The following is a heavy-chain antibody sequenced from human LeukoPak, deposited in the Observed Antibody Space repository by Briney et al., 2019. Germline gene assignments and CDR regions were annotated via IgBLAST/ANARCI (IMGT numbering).Heavy chain of an antibody. V-gene: IGHV3-48*03. J-gene: IGHJ3*02. CDR2: ISSSGSTK. Sequence: PGGSLRLSCAASGFTFSNFEMNWVRQAPGKGLEWVSYISSSGSTKYYADSVKGRFTISRDNAKNSLYLQMNSLRAEDTAVYYCARIFSGGPTGHSFGIWGQGTMVTVS. CDR1: GFTFSNFE. D-gene: IGHD2-15*01. CDR3: ARIFSGGPTGHSFGI.